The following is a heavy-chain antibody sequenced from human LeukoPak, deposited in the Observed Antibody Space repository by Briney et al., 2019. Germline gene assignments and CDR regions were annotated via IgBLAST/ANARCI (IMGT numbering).Heavy chain of an antibody. CDR1: GYSISSGYY. CDR2: IYHSGST. Sequence: KPSETLSLTCTVSGYSISSGYYWGWIRQPPGKGLEWIGSIYHSGSTYYNPSLKSRVTISVDTSKNQFSLKLSSVTAADTAVYYCAGYSNSWLGWFDPWGQGTLVTVSS. D-gene: IGHD6-13*01. J-gene: IGHJ5*02. CDR3: AGYSNSWLGWFDP. V-gene: IGHV4-38-2*02.